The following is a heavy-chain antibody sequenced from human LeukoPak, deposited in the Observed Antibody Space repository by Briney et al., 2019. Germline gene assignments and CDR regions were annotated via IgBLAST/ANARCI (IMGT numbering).Heavy chain of an antibody. D-gene: IGHD3-16*01. J-gene: IGHJ3*02. CDR2: IGYDGSKI. CDR1: GFTFSRSG. CDR3: AKEGRGGFDI. Sequence: GGSLRLSCAASGFTFSRSGMHWVRQAPGKGLEWVTFIGYDGSKIYYADSVKGRFTISRDNSKNTLYLQMNSLRPEDTAVYYCAKEGRGGFDIWGQGTMVTVSS. V-gene: IGHV3-30*02.